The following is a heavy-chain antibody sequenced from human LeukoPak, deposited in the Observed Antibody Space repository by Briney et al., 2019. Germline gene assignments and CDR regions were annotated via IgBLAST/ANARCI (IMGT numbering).Heavy chain of an antibody. CDR2: LYHSDSA. CDR3: ARRDPIYGSGSYYKGGFDY. D-gene: IGHD3-10*01. CDR1: GYSISNGYY. V-gene: IGHV4-38-2*01. J-gene: IGHJ4*02. Sequence: SETLSLTCAVSGYSISNGYYWVWIRQPPGRGLEWIGSLYHSDSAYYNTSLRSRVSISVDTSKNQFSLELSSVTAADTAVYYCARRDPIYGSGSYYKGGFDYWGQGTLVTVSS.